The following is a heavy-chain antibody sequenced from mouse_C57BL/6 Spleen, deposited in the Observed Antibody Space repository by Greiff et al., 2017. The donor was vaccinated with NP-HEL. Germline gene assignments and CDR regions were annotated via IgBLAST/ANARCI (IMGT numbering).Heavy chain of an antibody. V-gene: IGHV5-17*01. J-gene: IGHJ3*01. CDR1: GFTFSDYG. D-gene: IGHD1-1*01. Sequence: EVHLVESGGGLVKPGGSLKLSCAASGFTFSDYGMHWVRQAPEKGLEWVAYISSGSSTIYYADTVKGRFTISRDNAKNTLFLQMTSLRSEDTAMYYCARGDYGSSPGWFAYWGQGTLVTVSA. CDR3: ARGDYGSSPGWFAY. CDR2: ISSGSSTI.